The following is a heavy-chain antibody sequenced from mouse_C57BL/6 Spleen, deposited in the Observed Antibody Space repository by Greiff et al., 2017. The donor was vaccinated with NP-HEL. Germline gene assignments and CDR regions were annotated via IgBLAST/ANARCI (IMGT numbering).Heavy chain of an antibody. Sequence: VQLQQPGAELVRPGSSVKLSCKASGYTFTSYWMHWVKQRPIQGLEWIGNIDPSDSETHYNQKFKDKATLTVDKSSSTAYMQLSSLTSEDSAVYYCARGPRYCNYVYYYAMDYWGQGTSVTVSS. CDR1: GYTFTSYW. V-gene: IGHV1-52*01. CDR2: IDPSDSET. D-gene: IGHD2-10*02. J-gene: IGHJ4*01. CDR3: ARGPRYCNYVYYYAMDY.